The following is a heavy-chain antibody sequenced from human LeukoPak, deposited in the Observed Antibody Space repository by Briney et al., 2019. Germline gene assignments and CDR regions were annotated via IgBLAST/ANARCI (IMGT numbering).Heavy chain of an antibody. Sequence: SVKVSCKASGGTFSNYAISWVRQAPGQGLEWMGGIMPIFDTADYAQKFQGRITTTADESTSTVYMELSSLRSEDTAVYYCARGGPTELLWFGELFPNWFDPWGQGTLVTVSS. V-gene: IGHV1-69*01. J-gene: IGHJ5*02. D-gene: IGHD3-10*01. CDR3: ARGGPTELLWFGELFPNWFDP. CDR2: IMPIFDTA. CDR1: GGTFSNYA.